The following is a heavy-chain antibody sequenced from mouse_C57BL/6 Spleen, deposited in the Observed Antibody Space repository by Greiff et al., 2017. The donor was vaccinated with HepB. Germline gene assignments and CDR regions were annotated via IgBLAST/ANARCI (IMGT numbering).Heavy chain of an antibody. CDR3: ARVTTPYYFDY. CDR1: GYSITSGYY. V-gene: IGHV3-6*01. D-gene: IGHD1-1*01. J-gene: IGHJ2*01. CDR2: ISYDGSN. Sequence: ESGPGLVKPSQSLSLTCSVSGYSITSGYYWYWIRQFPGNKLEWMGYISYDGSNNYNPSLKNRISITRDTSKNQFFLKLNSVTTEDTTTYYCARVTTPYYFDYWGQGTTLTVSS.